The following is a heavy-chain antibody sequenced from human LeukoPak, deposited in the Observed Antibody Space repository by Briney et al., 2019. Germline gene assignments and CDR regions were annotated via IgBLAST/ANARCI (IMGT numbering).Heavy chain of an antibody. CDR2: IYYSGST. J-gene: IGHJ5*02. CDR1: GDSISSYY. D-gene: IGHD6-6*01. V-gene: IGHV4-59*01. CDR3: ARDRWYSSSYYNWFDP. Sequence: SETLSLTCTVSGDSISSYYWSWIRQPPGKGLEWIGYIYYSGSTNYNPSLKSRVTISVDTSKNQFSLKLSSVTAADTAVYYCARDRWYSSSYYNWFDPWGQGTLVTVSS.